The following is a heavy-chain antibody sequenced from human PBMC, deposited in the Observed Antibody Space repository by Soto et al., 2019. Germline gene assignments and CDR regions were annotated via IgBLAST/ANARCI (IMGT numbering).Heavy chain of an antibody. J-gene: IGHJ6*03. CDR1: GFTFDDYA. Sequence: GGSLRLSCAASGFTFDDYAMHWVRQAPGKGLEWVSGISWNSGSIGYADSVKGRFTISRDNAKNSLYLQMNSLRAEDTALYYCAKEREGRSGYYFVSYYYYYMDVWGKGTTVTVSS. V-gene: IGHV3-9*01. D-gene: IGHD3-3*01. CDR3: AKEREGRSGYYFVSYYYYYMDV. CDR2: ISWNSGSI.